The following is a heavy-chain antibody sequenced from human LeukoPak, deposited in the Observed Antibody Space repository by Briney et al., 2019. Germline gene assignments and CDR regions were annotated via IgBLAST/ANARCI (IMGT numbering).Heavy chain of an antibody. CDR3: ARGDIVVVPAAPYFDY. CDR1: GGSISSGDYY. D-gene: IGHD2-2*01. V-gene: IGHV4-30-4*01. CDR2: IYYSGST. J-gene: IGHJ4*02. Sequence: PSQTLSLTCTVSGGSISSGDYYWSWLRQPPGKGLEWIGYIYYSGSTYYNPSLKSRVTISVDTSKNQFSLKLSSVTAADTAVYYCARGDIVVVPAAPYFDYWGQGTLVTVSS.